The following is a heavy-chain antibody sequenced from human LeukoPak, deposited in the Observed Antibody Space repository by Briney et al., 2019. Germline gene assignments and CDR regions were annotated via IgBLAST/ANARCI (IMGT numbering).Heavy chain of an antibody. CDR2: IYYSGST. CDR1: GGSISSYY. CDR3: ARHRRYFGGHWGYDSSGYYYDWFDP. D-gene: IGHD3-22*01. V-gene: IGHV4-59*05. Sequence: PSETLSLTCTVSGGSISSYYWSWLRQPPGKGLEWIGSIYYSGSTYYNPSLKSRVTISVDTSKNQFSLKLSSVTAADTAVYYCARHRRYFGGHWGYDSSGYYYDWFDPWGQGTLVTVSS. J-gene: IGHJ5*02.